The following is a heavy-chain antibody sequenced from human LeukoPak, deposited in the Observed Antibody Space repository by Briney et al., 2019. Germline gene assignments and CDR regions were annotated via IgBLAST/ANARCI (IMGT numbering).Heavy chain of an antibody. Sequence: GESLQISFKGSGFRFTSYWIGWVRPRPGKGLEWMGIIYPGDSDTRYSPSFQGQVTISADKSISTAYLQWSSLKASDTAMYYCARRGAVAGSYNWFDPWGQGTLVTVSS. CDR2: IYPGDSDT. CDR1: GFRFTSYW. D-gene: IGHD6-19*01. CDR3: ARRGAVAGSYNWFDP. V-gene: IGHV5-51*01. J-gene: IGHJ5*02.